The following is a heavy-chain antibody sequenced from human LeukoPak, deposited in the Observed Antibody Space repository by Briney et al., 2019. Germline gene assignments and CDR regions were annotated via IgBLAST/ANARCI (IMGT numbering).Heavy chain of an antibody. CDR3: ARWGDTGGHFDY. Sequence: SVKVSCKASGGTFSSYAISWVRQAPGQGLEWMGGIIPIFGTANYAQKFQGRVTITADKSTSTAYMELSSLRSEDTAVYYCARWGDTGGHFDYWGQGTLVTVSS. D-gene: IGHD3-16*01. CDR1: GGTFSSYA. CDR2: IIPIFGTA. V-gene: IGHV1-69*06. J-gene: IGHJ4*02.